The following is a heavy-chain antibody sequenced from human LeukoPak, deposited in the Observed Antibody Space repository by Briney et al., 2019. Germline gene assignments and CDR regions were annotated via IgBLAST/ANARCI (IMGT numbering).Heavy chain of an antibody. CDR2: MNPNSGNT. V-gene: IGHV1-8*01. Sequence: GASVKVSCKASGYTFTSYDINWVRQATGQGLEWMGWMNPNSGNTGYAQKFRGRVTMTRNTSISTAYMGLSSLRSEDTAVYYCARGPRAMVRGVNYNWFDPWGQGTLVTVSS. D-gene: IGHD3-10*01. CDR1: GYTFTSYD. CDR3: ARGPRAMVRGVNYNWFDP. J-gene: IGHJ5*02.